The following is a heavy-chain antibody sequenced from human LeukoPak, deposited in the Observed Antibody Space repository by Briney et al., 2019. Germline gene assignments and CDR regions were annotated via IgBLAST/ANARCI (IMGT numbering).Heavy chain of an antibody. Sequence: GRSLRLSCAASGFTFSSYGMHWVRQAPGKGLEWVAVIWYDGSNKYYADSVKGRFTISRDNSKNTLYLQMNSLRAEDTAVYYCAKYPQWILLYFDYWGQGTLVTVSS. V-gene: IGHV3-33*06. CDR1: GFTFSSYG. CDR3: AKYPQWILLYFDY. J-gene: IGHJ4*02. D-gene: IGHD6-19*01. CDR2: IWYDGSNK.